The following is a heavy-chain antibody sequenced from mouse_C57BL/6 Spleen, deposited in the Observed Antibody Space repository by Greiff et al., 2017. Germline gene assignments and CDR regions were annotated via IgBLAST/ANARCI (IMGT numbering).Heavy chain of an antibody. J-gene: IGHJ2*01. D-gene: IGHD3-2*02. Sequence: QVQLQQPGAELVKPGASVKMSCKASGYTFTSYWITWVKQRPGQGLEWIGDIYPGSGSTNYNERFKSKATLAVDTSSSTAYMQLSRLTSEDSAVYYCASSQEGVYFDYWGKGTTLTVSS. CDR1: GYTFTSYW. CDR3: ASSQEGVYFDY. V-gene: IGHV1-55*01. CDR2: IYPGSGST.